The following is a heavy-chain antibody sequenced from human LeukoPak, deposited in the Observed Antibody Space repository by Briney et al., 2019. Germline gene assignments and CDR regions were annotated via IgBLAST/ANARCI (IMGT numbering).Heavy chain of an antibody. CDR1: GGSFSGYY. J-gene: IGHJ5*02. CDR2: INHSGST. Sequence: PSETLSLTCAVYGGSFSGYYWSWIRQPPGKGLEWIGEINHSGSTNYNPSLKSRVTISVDTSKNQFSLKLSSVTAADTAVYYCARSLSITMVRGVTNNWFDPWGQGTLVTVSS. V-gene: IGHV4-34*01. CDR3: ARSLSITMVRGVTNNWFDP. D-gene: IGHD3-10*01.